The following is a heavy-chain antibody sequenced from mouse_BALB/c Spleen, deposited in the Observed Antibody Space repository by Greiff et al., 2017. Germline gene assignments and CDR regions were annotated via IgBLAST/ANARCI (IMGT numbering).Heavy chain of an antibody. V-gene: IGHV5-6*01. CDR2: ISSGGSYT. CDR1: GFTFSSYG. CDR3: ARQDDYYAMGY. J-gene: IGHJ4*01. Sequence: EVQLVQSGGDLVKPGGSLKLSCAASGFTFSSYGMSWVRQTPDNRLEWVATISSGGSYTYYPDSVKGRFTISRDKAKNTLYLQMSSLKSEDTAMYYCARQDDYYAMGYWGQGTSVTVSS.